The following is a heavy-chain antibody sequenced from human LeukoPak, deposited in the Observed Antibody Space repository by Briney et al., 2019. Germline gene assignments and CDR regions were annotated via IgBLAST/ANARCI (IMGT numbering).Heavy chain of an antibody. Sequence: GGTLRLSCAASGFTFSSYGMNWVRQAPGKGLEWVSGIRGNGVTTYYADSVKGRFTISRDNSKNTLYLQMNSLRAEDTAVYYCARDVSGSGSDYWGQGTLVTVSS. J-gene: IGHJ4*02. CDR1: GFTFSSYG. CDR3: ARDVSGSGSDY. D-gene: IGHD3-10*01. V-gene: IGHV3-23*01. CDR2: IRGNGVTT.